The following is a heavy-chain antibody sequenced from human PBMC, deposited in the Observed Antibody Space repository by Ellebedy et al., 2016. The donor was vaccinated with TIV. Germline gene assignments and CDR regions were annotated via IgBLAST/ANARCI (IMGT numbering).Heavy chain of an antibody. CDR1: GFSLSNARMG. V-gene: IGHV2-26*01. D-gene: IGHD6-13*01. CDR3: ARIQGSGYSSSWWDYYYYGMDV. CDR2: IFSNDEK. Sequence: SGPTLVKPTETLTLTCTVSGFSLSNARMGVSWIRQPPGKALEWLAHIFSNDEKSYSTSLKSRLTISKDTSKSQVVLTMTNMDPVDTATYYCARIQGSGYSSSWWDYYYYGMDVWGQGTTVTVSS. J-gene: IGHJ6*02.